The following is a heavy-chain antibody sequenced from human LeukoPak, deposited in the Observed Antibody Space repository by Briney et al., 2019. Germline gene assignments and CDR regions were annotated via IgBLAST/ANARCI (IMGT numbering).Heavy chain of an antibody. V-gene: IGHV1-24*01. J-gene: IGHJ3*02. CDR1: GYTLTELS. CDR2: FDPEDGET. D-gene: IGHD6-6*01. Sequence: ASVKVSCKVSGYTLTELSMHWVRQAPGKGLEWMGGFDPEDGETIYAQKFQGRVTITADESTSTAYMELSSLRSEDTAVYYCARGIAARPKDAFDIWGQGTMVTVSS. CDR3: ARGIAARPKDAFDI.